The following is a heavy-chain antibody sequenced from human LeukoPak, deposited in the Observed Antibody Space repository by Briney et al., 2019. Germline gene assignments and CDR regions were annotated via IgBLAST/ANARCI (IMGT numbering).Heavy chain of an antibody. D-gene: IGHD6-13*01. J-gene: IGHJ6*02. V-gene: IGHV4-39*01. CDR1: GGSISSGDYY. CDR2: IYYSGST. Sequence: SETLSLTCTVSGGSISSGDYYWSWIRQPPGKGLEWIGSIYYSGSTYYNPSLKSRVTISVDTSKNQFSLKLSSVTAADTAVYYCSAAAATYYYYGMDVWGQGTTVTVSS. CDR3: SAAAATYYYYGMDV.